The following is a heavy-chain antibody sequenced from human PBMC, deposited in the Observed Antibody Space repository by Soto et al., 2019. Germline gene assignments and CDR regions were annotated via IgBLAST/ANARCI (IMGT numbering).Heavy chain of an antibody. J-gene: IGHJ4*02. Sequence: SETLSLACAVYGWSLSGHYWSWIRQSPGKGLEWIGEINHSGSTNQNPSLKSRVTISVDTSKNQFSLKLKSVTAADTAVYYCARGITMILVVQGDAPDKYYFDSWGQGTQVTVSS. CDR1: GWSLSGHY. V-gene: IGHV4-34*01. CDR3: ARGITMILVVQGDAPDKYYFDS. D-gene: IGHD3-22*01. CDR2: INHSGST.